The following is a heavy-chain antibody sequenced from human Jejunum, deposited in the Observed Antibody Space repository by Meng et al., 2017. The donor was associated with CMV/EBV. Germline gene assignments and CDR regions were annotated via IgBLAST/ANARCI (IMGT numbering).Heavy chain of an antibody. V-gene: IGHV1-2*06. CDR2: INTHSGDA. CDR1: GYTFPGFY. J-gene: IGHJ4*02. Sequence: VSCRASGYTFPGFYIHWVRQAPGPGLEWMGQINTHSGDANYAQKFQGRVTMTRDTSISTAYLDLSRLKSDDTAVYYCVKALGVASTFWGQGTLVTVSS. D-gene: IGHD5-12*01. CDR3: VKALGVASTF.